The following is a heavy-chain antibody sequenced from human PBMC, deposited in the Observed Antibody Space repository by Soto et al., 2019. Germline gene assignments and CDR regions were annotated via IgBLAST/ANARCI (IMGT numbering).Heavy chain of an antibody. CDR2: INAGNGNT. D-gene: IGHD3-16*01. J-gene: IGHJ3*01. CDR3: ASKVVYQGEDEAFDF. Sequence: CKTAGYAFSIYPSHRLRLETGQRLEWMGWINAGNGNTKYSQKFQGRVTITRDTSASTAYMELSSLRSEDTAVYYCASKVVYQGEDEAFDFWGKGTMVTVSS. CDR1: GYAFSIYP. V-gene: IGHV1-3*01.